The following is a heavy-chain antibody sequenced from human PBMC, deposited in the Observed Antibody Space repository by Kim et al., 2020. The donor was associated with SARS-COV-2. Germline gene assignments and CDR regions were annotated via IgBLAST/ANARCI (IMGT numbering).Heavy chain of an antibody. CDR3: ARSLAEGITSAGTGVDY. J-gene: IGHJ4*01. V-gene: IGHV3-30-3*01. CDR2: ISYDGSNK. CDR1: GFTFTDYA. D-gene: IGHD6-13*01. Sequence: GGSLRLSCAASGFTFTDYAMHWVRQAPGKGLEWVAVISYDGSNKYYADSVRGRFTISRDNSKNKLYLQMNSLRVEDTAVYYCARSLAEGITSAGTGVDY.